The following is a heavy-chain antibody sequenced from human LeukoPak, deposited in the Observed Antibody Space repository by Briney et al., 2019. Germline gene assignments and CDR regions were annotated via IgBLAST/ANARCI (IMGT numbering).Heavy chain of an antibody. CDR2: IYYSGST. CDR3: ARRSSWYTGFDY. V-gene: IGHV4-59*01. Sequence: GSLRLSCAASGFSISNDWMSWVRQAPGKGLEWIGYIYYSGSTNYNPSLKSRVTISVDTSKNQFSLKLSSVTAADTAVYYCARRSSWYTGFDYWGQGTLVTVSS. CDR1: GFSISNDW. D-gene: IGHD6-13*01. J-gene: IGHJ4*02.